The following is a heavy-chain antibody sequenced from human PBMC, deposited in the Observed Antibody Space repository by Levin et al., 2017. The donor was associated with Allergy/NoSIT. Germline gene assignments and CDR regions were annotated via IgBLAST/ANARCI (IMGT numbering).Heavy chain of an antibody. V-gene: IGHV4-39*01. D-gene: IGHD5-24*01. CDR3: ARTRRDGYPLIGYYFDY. CDR2: IYYSGST. J-gene: IGHJ4*02. Sequence: SETLSLTCTVSGGSISSSSYYWGWIRQPPGKGLEWIGSIYYSGSTYYNPSLKRRVTISVDTSKNQFSLKLSSVTAADTAVYYCARTRRDGYPLIGYYFDYWGQGTLVTVSS. CDR1: GGSISSSSYY.